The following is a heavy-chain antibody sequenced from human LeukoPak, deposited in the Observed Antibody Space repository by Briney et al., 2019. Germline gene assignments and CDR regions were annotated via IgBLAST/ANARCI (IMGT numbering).Heavy chain of an antibody. V-gene: IGHV4-61*02. CDR1: GGSISSGSYY. D-gene: IGHD3-10*01. Sequence: SQTLSLTCTVSGGSISSGSYYWSWIRQPAGKGLEWIGRIYTSGSTNYNPSLKSRVAISVDASKNQFSLKLSSVTAADTAVYYCAEGRGPYYFDYWGQGTLVTVSS. J-gene: IGHJ4*02. CDR2: IYTSGST. CDR3: AEGRGPYYFDY.